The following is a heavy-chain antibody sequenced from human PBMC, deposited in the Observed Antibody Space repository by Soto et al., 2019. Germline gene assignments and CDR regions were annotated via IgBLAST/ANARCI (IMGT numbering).Heavy chain of an antibody. CDR1: GGCISSYY. D-gene: IGHD5-12*01. CDR2: IYYSGST. J-gene: IGHJ4*02. Sequence: PSETLSLTCTVSGGCISSYYWCWILQPPGKGLEWIGYIYYSGSTNYNPSLKSRVTISVDTSKNQFSLKLSSVTAADTAVYYFATRWATNIDTWGQGTLLPISS. CDR3: ATRWATNIDT. V-gene: IGHV4-59*08.